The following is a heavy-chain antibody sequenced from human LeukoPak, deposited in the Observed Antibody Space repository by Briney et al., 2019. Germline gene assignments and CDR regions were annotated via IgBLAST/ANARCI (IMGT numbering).Heavy chain of an antibody. Sequence: SETLSLTCTVSGGSISNGDHYWSWIRQHPGKGLEWIGHIYYSGSTYYNPSLKNRGIISVETSKNQFSLKLSSVTAADTAVYYCARSPREAPVDYYDSSGPLTTYYFDYWGQGTLVTVSS. CDR3: ARSPREAPVDYYDSSGPLTTYYFDY. J-gene: IGHJ4*02. CDR1: GGSISNGDHY. D-gene: IGHD3-22*01. CDR2: IYYSGST. V-gene: IGHV4-31*03.